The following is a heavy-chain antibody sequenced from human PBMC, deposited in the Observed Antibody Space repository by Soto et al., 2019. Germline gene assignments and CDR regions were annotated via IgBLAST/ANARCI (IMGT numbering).Heavy chain of an antibody. V-gene: IGHV3-33*01. CDR2: IWYEGENK. CDR1: GFTFSNFG. J-gene: IGHJ6*02. Sequence: QLVESGGGVVQPGRSLRLSCAASGFTFSNFGIHWVRQAPGKGLEWVAIIWYEGENKYYSDNVKCRFTISRDNSRSTVFLQMNSLRVDDTAVYYCARECPTLYAMEVWGQGTTVTVSS. CDR3: ARECPTLYAMEV. D-gene: IGHD2-8*01.